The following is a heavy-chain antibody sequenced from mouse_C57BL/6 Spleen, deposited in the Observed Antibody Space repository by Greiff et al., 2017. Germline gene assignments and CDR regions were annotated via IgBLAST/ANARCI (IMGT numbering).Heavy chain of an antibody. CDR3: ARRDYGSSYDWYFDV. CDR2: IDPSDSET. D-gene: IGHD1-1*01. J-gene: IGHJ1*03. Sequence: VQLQQPGAELVRPGSSVKLSCKASGYTFTSYWMHWVKQRPIQGLEWIGNIDPSDSETHYNQKFKDKATLTVDKSSSTADMQLSSLTSEDSAVYYCARRDYGSSYDWYFDVWGTGTTVTVSS. V-gene: IGHV1-52*01. CDR1: GYTFTSYW.